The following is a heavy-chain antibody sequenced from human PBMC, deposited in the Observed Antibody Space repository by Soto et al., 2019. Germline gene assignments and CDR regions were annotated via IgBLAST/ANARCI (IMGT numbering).Heavy chain of an antibody. V-gene: IGHV4-31*03. Sequence: SETLSLTCTVSGGSISSVAYYWSWIRQHPGKGLEWIGYIYYSGSTYYNPSLKSRVTISVDTSKNQFSLKLSSVTAADTAVYYCARVEGGGDVGDLFDLWGQGTLVTVSS. J-gene: IGHJ5*02. CDR3: ARVEGGGDVGDLFDL. CDR1: GGSISSVAYY. CDR2: IYYSGST. D-gene: IGHD1-26*01.